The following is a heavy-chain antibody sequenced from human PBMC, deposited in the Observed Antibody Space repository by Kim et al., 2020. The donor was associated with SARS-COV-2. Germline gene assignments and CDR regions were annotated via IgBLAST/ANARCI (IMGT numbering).Heavy chain of an antibody. CDR2: IIPIFGTA. V-gene: IGHV1-69*13. J-gene: IGHJ3*02. Sequence: SVKVSCKASGGTFSSYAISWVRQAPGQGLEWMGGIIPIFGTANYAQKFQGRVTITADESTSTAYMELSSLRSEDTAVYYCARAESYCGGDCYSEDAFDIWGQGTMVTVSS. CDR3: ARAESYCGGDCYSEDAFDI. D-gene: IGHD2-21*01. CDR1: GGTFSSYA.